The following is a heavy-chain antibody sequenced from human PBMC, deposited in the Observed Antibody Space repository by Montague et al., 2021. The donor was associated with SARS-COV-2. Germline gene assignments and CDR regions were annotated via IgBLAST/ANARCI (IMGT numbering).Heavy chain of an antibody. CDR3: AKYDRKWEILARCWYFDP. J-gene: IGHJ5*02. D-gene: IGHD1-26*01. CDR1: GFTFDDYA. V-gene: IGHV3-9*01. Sequence: SLRLSCSASGFTFDDYAMHWVRQAPGKGLEWVPGITWKSGRIAYADSVKGRFTVSRDNAKNSLYLQMNSLRTEDPAFYYCAKYDRKWEILARCWYFDPWGRGTLVTVSS. CDR2: ITWKSGRI.